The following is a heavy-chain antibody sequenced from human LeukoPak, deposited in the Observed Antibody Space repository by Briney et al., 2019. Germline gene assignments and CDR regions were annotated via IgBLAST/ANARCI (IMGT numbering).Heavy chain of an antibody. CDR2: IIPIFGTA. CDR3: ARSYSWFGESYYGMDV. Sequence: ASVKVSCKASGGTFSSYAISWVRQAPGQGLEWMGGIIPIFGTANYAQKFQGRVTITADESTSTAYMELSSLRSEDTAVYYCARSYSWFGESYYGMDVWGQGTTVTVS. J-gene: IGHJ6*02. V-gene: IGHV1-69*13. CDR1: GGTFSSYA. D-gene: IGHD3-10*01.